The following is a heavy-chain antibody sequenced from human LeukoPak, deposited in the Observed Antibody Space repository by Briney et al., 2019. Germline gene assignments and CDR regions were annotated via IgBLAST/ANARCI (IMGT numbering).Heavy chain of an antibody. CDR1: GFTFSSYW. CDR2: INSDGSST. Sequence: PGGSLRLSCAASGFTFSSYWMHWARQAPGKGLVWVSRINSDGSSTSYADSVKGRFTISRDNAKNTLYLQMNSLRAEDTAVYYCARDGPPYDSSGYRHYYFDYWGQGTLVTVSS. V-gene: IGHV3-74*01. D-gene: IGHD3-22*01. J-gene: IGHJ4*02. CDR3: ARDGPPYDSSGYRHYYFDY.